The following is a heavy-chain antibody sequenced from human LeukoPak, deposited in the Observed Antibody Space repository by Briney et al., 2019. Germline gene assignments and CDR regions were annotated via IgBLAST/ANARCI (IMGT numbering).Heavy chain of an antibody. CDR2: IYYSGST. CDR1: GGSIRSSYYY. D-gene: IGHD6-19*01. Sequence: SETLSLTCTVSGGSIRSSYYYWGWIRQPPGKGLEWIGSIYYSGSTYYNPSLKSRVTISVDTSKNQFSLKLSSVTAADTAVYYCARLEGSGWPLNWGQGTLVTVSS. V-gene: IGHV4-39*01. CDR3: ARLEGSGWPLN. J-gene: IGHJ4*02.